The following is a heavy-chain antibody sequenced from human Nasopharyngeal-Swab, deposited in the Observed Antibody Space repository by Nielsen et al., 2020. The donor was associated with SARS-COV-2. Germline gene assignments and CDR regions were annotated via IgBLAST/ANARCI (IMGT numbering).Heavy chain of an antibody. CDR1: GITFSSYT. Sequence: GESLKISCVASGITFSSYTMNWVRQAPGKGLEWVASIVSSSSSIFYADSVKGRFTISRDNAKNSLYLQMNSLRAGDTALYYCTRSYIFDIWGQGTVVTVSS. V-gene: IGHV3-21*03. D-gene: IGHD1-14*01. J-gene: IGHJ3*02. CDR2: IVSSSSSI. CDR3: TRSYIFDI.